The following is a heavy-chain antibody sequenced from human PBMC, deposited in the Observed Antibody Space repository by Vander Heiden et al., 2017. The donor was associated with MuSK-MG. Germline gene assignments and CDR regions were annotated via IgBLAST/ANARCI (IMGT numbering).Heavy chain of an antibody. CDR3: ARGTAV. CDR2: IYYSGST. D-gene: IGHD1-1*01. J-gene: IGHJ4*02. CDR1: GGSVSSGSYY. Sequence: QVQLQESGPGLVKPSETLSLTCTDSGGSVSSGSYYWSWIRQPPGKGLEWIGYIYYSGSTNYNPSLKSRVTISVDTSKNQFSLKLSSVTAADTAVYYCARGTAVWGQGTLVTVSS. V-gene: IGHV4-61*01.